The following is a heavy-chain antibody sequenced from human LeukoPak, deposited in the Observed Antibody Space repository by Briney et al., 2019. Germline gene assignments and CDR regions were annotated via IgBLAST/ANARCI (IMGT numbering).Heavy chain of an antibody. CDR2: IYSGGST. V-gene: IGHV3-66*02. Sequence: GGSLRLSCAASGFTVSSNYMSWVRQAPGKGLEWVSVIYSGGSTYYADSVKGRFTISRDNSKNTLYLQMNSLRAEDTAVYYCARAFRSSWTAYYYGMDVWGQGTTVTVSS. D-gene: IGHD6-13*01. CDR1: GFTVSSNY. J-gene: IGHJ6*02. CDR3: ARAFRSSWTAYYYGMDV.